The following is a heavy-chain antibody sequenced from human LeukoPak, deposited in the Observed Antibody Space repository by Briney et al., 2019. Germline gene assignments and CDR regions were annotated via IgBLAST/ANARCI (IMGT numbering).Heavy chain of an antibody. J-gene: IGHJ4*02. V-gene: IGHV3-48*03. CDR1: GFTFSSYE. CDR2: ISSSAGTI. CDR3: ARGAPSGILSSPFDY. Sequence: GGSLRLPCAASGFTFSSYEMNWVRQAPGKGLEWVSYISSSAGTIYYADSVKGRFTISRDNAKNSLYLQMNSLTAEDTALYYCARGAPSGILSSPFDYWGQGTLVTVSS. D-gene: IGHD3-9*01.